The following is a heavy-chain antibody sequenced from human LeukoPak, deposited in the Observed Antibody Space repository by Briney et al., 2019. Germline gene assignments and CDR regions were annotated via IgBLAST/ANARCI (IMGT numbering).Heavy chain of an antibody. CDR2: IYASGST. Sequence: SETLSLTCTVSGGSISSGSYHWSWIRQPAGTGLEWIGRIYASGSTNYNPSLKSRVTISVDTSKNQFSLKLSSVTAADTAVYYCARAGGYGLIDYWGQGTMVTVSS. CDR3: ARAGGYGLIDY. V-gene: IGHV4-61*02. D-gene: IGHD5-18*01. CDR1: GGSISSGSYH. J-gene: IGHJ4*02.